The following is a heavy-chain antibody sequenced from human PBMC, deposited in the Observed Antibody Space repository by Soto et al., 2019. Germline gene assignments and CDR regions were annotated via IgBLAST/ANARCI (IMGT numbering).Heavy chain of an antibody. CDR3: ARVTNYLEGDTAMVKAFDI. Sequence: LSLTCAVYGGSFSGYYWGWIRQPPGKGLEWIGEINHSGSTNYNPSLKSRVTISVDTSKNQFSLKLSSVTAADTAVYYCARVTNYLEGDTAMVKAFDIWGQGTMVTVS. V-gene: IGHV4-34*01. CDR2: INHSGST. J-gene: IGHJ3*02. D-gene: IGHD5-18*01. CDR1: GGSFSGYY.